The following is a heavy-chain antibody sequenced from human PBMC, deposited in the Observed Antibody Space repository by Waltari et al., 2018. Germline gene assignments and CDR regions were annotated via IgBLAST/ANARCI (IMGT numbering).Heavy chain of an antibody. V-gene: IGHV5-51*01. CDR2: IYPGDSDT. CDR1: GYSFTSYW. Sequence: EVQLVQSGAEVKKPGESLKMSCKGSGYSFTSYWIGWVRQMPGKGLEWMGIIYPGDSDTRSSPSFQGQVTIPADKSIGTAYLQWSSLKASDTAMYYCTRRAYCGDDCYPRDAFDIWGQGTMVTVSS. D-gene: IGHD2-21*02. J-gene: IGHJ3*02. CDR3: TRRAYCGDDCYPRDAFDI.